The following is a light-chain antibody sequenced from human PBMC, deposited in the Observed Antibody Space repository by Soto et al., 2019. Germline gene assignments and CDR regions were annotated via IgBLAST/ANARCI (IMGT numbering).Light chain of an antibody. V-gene: IGLV2-14*01. CDR1: SSDVGGNH. J-gene: IGLJ1*01. CDR2: DVS. Sequence: QFALTQPASVSGSPGQSITISCTGTSSDVGGNHVSWYQQHPGKAPRLIIYDVSNRPSGISNRFSGSKSDNTASLTISGLQADDEADYYCSSHTSSSRYVFGTGTKLTVL. CDR3: SSHTSSSRYV.